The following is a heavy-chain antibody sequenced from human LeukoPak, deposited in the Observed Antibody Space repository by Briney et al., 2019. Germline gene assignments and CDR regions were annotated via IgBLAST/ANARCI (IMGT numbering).Heavy chain of an antibody. J-gene: IGHJ4*02. CDR1: GFTFSSYS. D-gene: IGHD1-26*01. CDR2: ISSSSLYI. V-gene: IGHV3-21*01. CDR3: ASEQSGNYYRPFDS. Sequence: GGSLRLSCATSGFTFSSYSMNWVRQAPGKALEWVSSISSSSLYIYYADSVRGRFTISRDNAKSSLYLQMNSLRAEDTAAYYCASEQSGNYYRPFDSWGQGTLVTVSS.